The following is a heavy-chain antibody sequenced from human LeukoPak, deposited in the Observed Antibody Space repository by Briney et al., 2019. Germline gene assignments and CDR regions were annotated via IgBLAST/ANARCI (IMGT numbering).Heavy chain of an antibody. J-gene: IGHJ4*02. CDR1: GFTFSTYG. D-gene: IGHD1-26*01. CDR3: AKDPQIKYSGSYWHYFDY. CDR2: ISYDGTNK. V-gene: IGHV3-30*18. Sequence: GGSLRLSCAASGFTFSTYGMHWVRQAPGKGLEWVAVISYDGTNKYYADSVKGRFTISRDNSKNTLYLQMNSLRAEDTAVYYCAKDPQIKYSGSYWHYFDYWGQGTLVPVSS.